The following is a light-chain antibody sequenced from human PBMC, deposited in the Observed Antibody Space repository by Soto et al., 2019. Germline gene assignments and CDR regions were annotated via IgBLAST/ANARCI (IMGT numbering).Light chain of an antibody. CDR3: QQYYSTPRT. CDR2: WAS. V-gene: IGKV4-1*01. J-gene: IGKJ1*01. CDR1: QSVSNK. Sequence: VMTQSPGTMSVSPGERATLTCRASQSVSNKLAWYQQRPGQPPKLLFSWASTRESGVPDRFSGSGSGTDFTLSISSLQAEDVAVYYCQQYYSTPRTFGQGTKVEIK.